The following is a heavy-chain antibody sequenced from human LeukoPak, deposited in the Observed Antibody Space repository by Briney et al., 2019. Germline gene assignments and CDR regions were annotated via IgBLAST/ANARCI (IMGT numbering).Heavy chain of an antibody. CDR2: IYYSGTT. CDR1: GGSISSNDYY. J-gene: IGHJ5*02. Sequence: PSETLSLTCTVSTVSGGSISSNDYYWAWIRQPPGKGLEWIGSIYYSGTTYYNPSLKSRVTISVDTSKNKFSLKLSSVTVADTAVYYCARRVLRPITMVRGVRGNWFDPWGQGTLVTVSS. D-gene: IGHD3-10*01. V-gene: IGHV4-39*01. CDR3: ARRVLRPITMVRGVRGNWFDP.